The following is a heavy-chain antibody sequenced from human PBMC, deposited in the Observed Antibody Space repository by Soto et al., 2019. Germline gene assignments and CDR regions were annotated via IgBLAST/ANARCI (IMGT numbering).Heavy chain of an antibody. CDR3: AGDGSCKCTDFSY. J-gene: IGHJ4*02. Sequence: GGSLRLSCAASGFTFSSYGMNWVGLASGKGLEWVSSINSSSSYIYYADVVKDRFTISRANAKNSMYLQMYRLRAEDRAGDCGAGDGSCKCTDFSYSGQGTPVT. V-gene: IGHV3-21*01. D-gene: IGHD3-9*01. CDR1: GFTFSSYG. CDR2: INSSSSYI.